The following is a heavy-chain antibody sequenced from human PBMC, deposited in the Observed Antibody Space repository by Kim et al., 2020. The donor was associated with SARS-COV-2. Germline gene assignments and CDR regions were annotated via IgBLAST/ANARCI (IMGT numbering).Heavy chain of an antibody. J-gene: IGHJ4*02. CDR3: ARDLKLRYFDWLFFDY. Sequence: GGSLRLSCAASGFTFSDYYMSWIRQAPGKGLEWVSYISSSSSYTEYADSVKGRFTISRDNAKNSLYLQMNSLRAEDTAVYYCARDLKLRYFDWLFFDYWGQRTLGTASS. V-gene: IGHV3-11*06. CDR1: GFTFSDYY. D-gene: IGHD3-9*01. CDR2: ISSSSSYT.